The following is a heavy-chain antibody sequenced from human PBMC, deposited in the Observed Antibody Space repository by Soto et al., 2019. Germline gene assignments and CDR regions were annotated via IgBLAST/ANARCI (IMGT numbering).Heavy chain of an antibody. Sequence: QVQLQESGPGLVKPSQTLSLTCTVSGGSISSGGYYWSWIRQHPGKGLEWIGYIYYSGSTYYNPSLKSRVTISVDTSKNHFSLKLSSVTAADTAVYYCARENDSSGYYYVDYWGQGTLVTVAS. CDR2: IYYSGST. J-gene: IGHJ4*02. CDR3: ARENDSSGYYYVDY. CDR1: GGSISSGGYY. D-gene: IGHD3-22*01. V-gene: IGHV4-31*03.